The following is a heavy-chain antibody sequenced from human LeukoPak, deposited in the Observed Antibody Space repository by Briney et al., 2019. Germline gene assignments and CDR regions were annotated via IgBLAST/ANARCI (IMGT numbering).Heavy chain of an antibody. D-gene: IGHD1-7*01. J-gene: IGHJ3*02. CDR3: ARPHGRYNWNYARAFDI. CDR2: IYYSGST. V-gene: IGHV4-39*07. Sequence: SETLSLTCTVSGGSISSSSYYWGWIRQPPGKGLEWIGSIYYSGSTYYNPSLKSRVTISVDTSMNQFSLKLSSVTAADTAVYYCARPHGRYNWNYARAFDIWGQGTMVTVSS. CDR1: GGSISSSSYY.